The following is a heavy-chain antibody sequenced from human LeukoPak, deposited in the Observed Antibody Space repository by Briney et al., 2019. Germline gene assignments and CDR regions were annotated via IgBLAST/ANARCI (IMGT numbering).Heavy chain of an antibody. V-gene: IGHV1-3*01. CDR1: GYTFTSYA. CDR2: INAGNGNT. CDR3: ARGRISTSCYRRCYYYGMDV. D-gene: IGHD2-2*02. Sequence: ASVKVSCKASGYTFTSYAMHWVRQAPGQRLEWMGWINAGNGNTKYSQKFQGRVTITRDTSASTAYMELSSLRSEDTAVYYCARGRISTSCYRRCYYYGMDVWGQGTTVTVSS. J-gene: IGHJ6*02.